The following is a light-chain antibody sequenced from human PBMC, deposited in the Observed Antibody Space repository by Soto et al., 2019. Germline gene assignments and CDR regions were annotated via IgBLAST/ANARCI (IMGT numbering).Light chain of an antibody. Sequence: DIVLAQSPPTLSLSPGDRATLSCRASQSVSNNYLAWYQQKPGQAPRLLIYGASSRATGIPARFSGSGSGTDFTLSISRLEPEDFAVYYCQRYDYSPWTFGQGTKVDI. CDR3: QRYDYSPWT. V-gene: IGKV3-20*01. J-gene: IGKJ1*01. CDR2: GAS. CDR1: QSVSNNY.